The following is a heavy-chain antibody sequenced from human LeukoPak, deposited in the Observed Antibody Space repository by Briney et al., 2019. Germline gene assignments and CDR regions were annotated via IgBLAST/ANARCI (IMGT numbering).Heavy chain of an antibody. CDR3: ATAFKYGSGSYYFDY. V-gene: IGHV1-2*02. CDR2: INLNSGGT. CDR1: GYTFTGYY. D-gene: IGHD3-10*01. Sequence: ASVKVSCKASGYTFTGYYMHWVRQAPGQGLEWMGWINLNSGGTNYAQKFQGRVTMTRDTSISTAYMELSRLRSDDTAVYYCATAFKYGSGSYYFDYWGQGTLVTVSS. J-gene: IGHJ4*02.